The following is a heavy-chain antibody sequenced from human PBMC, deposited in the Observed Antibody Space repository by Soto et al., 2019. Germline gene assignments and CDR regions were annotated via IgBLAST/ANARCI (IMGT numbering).Heavy chain of an antibody. Sequence: EVQLVESGGGLVQPGGYLRLSCTASGFIVSDTYVNWVRQAPGKGLAWVSVISNRGDTHYADSVRGRFSLARDISDNTLHLQMNNLRVEDTAVYYCAREPRYCRGGSCSITGDAYDIWGQGTMVTVSS. D-gene: IGHD2-15*01. J-gene: IGHJ3*02. CDR1: GFIVSDTY. V-gene: IGHV3-66*01. CDR3: AREPRYCRGGSCSITGDAYDI. CDR2: ISNRGDT.